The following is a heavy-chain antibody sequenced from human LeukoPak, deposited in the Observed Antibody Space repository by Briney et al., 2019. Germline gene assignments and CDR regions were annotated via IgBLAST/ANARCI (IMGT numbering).Heavy chain of an antibody. CDR2: INSDGSST. CDR3: ARGGDIVVVPAAMGWSGYYFDY. D-gene: IGHD2-2*01. CDR1: GFTFSSYW. V-gene: IGHV3-74*01. J-gene: IGHJ4*02. Sequence: GGSLRLSCAASGFTFSSYWMHWVRQAPGKGLVWVSRINSDGSSTSYADSVKGRFTISRDNAKNTLYLQMDSVRAEDTAVYYCARGGDIVVVPAAMGWSGYYFDYWGQGTLVTVSS.